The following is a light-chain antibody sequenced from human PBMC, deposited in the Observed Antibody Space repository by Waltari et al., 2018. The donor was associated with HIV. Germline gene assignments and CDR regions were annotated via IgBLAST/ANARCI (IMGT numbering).Light chain of an antibody. CDR2: YAS. V-gene: IGKV6-21*01. Sequence: EIVLTQSPHFQSVPPKASVTITCRTSQSIVYNLHWSQQKPGQSPQLLIKYASQSFSGVPSSFSGSGSGTVFTLTINVLEAEDAATYYCHQSKSLPGTFGQGTKVEIK. CDR3: HQSKSLPGT. CDR1: QSIVYN. J-gene: IGKJ1*01.